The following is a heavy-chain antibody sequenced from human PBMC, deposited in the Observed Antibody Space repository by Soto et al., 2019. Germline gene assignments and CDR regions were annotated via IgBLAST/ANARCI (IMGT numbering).Heavy chain of an antibody. V-gene: IGHV4-31*03. D-gene: IGHD3-10*01. CDR1: GGSISSGGYY. CDR2: IYYSGST. Sequence: SETLSLTCTVSGGSISSGGYYWSWIRQHPGKGLEWIGYIYYSGSTYYNPSLKSRVTISVDTSKNQFSLKLSSVTAADTAVYYCARGAVPRGFGELAAYWFDPWGQGTLVTVSS. J-gene: IGHJ5*02. CDR3: ARGAVPRGFGELAAYWFDP.